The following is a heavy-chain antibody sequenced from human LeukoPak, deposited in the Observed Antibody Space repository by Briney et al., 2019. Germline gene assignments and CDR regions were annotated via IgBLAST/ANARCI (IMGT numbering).Heavy chain of an antibody. D-gene: IGHD4-23*01. CDR3: AKAQDYGGKNYFDY. Sequence: GRSLRLSCAASGFTFDNYGMHWVRQAPGKGLEWVSGISWNSGTIGYGDSVKGRFTISRDNAKSSLYLQMNSLRAEDMAVYYCAKAQDYGGKNYFDYWGQGTLVTVSS. J-gene: IGHJ4*02. CDR2: ISWNSGTI. V-gene: IGHV3-9*03. CDR1: GFTFDNYG.